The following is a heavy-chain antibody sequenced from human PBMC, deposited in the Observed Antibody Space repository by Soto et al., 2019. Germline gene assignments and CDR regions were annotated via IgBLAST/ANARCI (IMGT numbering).Heavy chain of an antibody. CDR3: ARVGAYYYDSSGSQGAFDI. Sequence: ASVKVSCKAAGYTFTSYGISWVRQAPGQGLEWMGWISAYNGNTNYAQKLQGRVTMTTDTSTSTAYMELRSLRSDDTAVYYCARVGAYYYDSSGSQGAFDIWGQGTMVTVSS. V-gene: IGHV1-18*01. J-gene: IGHJ3*02. D-gene: IGHD3-22*01. CDR1: GYTFTSYG. CDR2: ISAYNGNT.